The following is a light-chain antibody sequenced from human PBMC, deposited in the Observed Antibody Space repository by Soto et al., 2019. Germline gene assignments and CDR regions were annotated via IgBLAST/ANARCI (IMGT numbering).Light chain of an antibody. Sequence: QSVLTQPPSVSGSPGQSITISCTGTTRDIAGYNYISWYQQLPGKAPKLMIYQVTIRPSGISNRFSGSKSGNTASLTISGLQAEDEADYYCTSFSSSTSLYVFGTGTKVTV. CDR1: TRDIAGYNY. CDR3: TSFSSSTSLYV. J-gene: IGLJ1*01. V-gene: IGLV2-14*01. CDR2: QVT.